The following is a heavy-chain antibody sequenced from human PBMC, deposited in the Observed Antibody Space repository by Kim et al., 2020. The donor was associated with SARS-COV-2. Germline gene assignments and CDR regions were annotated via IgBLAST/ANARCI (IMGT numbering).Heavy chain of an antibody. J-gene: IGHJ4*02. Sequence: SVKVSCKASGGTFSSYAISWVRQAPGQGLEWMGGIIPIFGTANYAQKFQGRVTITADESTSTAYMELSSLRSEDTAVYYCARVSEHCITGTLGCIRHYYVDYWGQGTLVTVSS. D-gene: IGHD1-20*01. CDR3: ARVSEHCITGTLGCIRHYYVDY. V-gene: IGHV1-69*13. CDR1: GGTFSSYA. CDR2: IIPIFGTA.